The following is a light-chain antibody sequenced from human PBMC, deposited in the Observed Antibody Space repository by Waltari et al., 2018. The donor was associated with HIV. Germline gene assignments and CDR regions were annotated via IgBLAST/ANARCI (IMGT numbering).Light chain of an antibody. CDR1: PTVSSTSNHKNY. Sequence: IVMTLAPDSLAVPLGQTATINCKSSPTVSSTSNHKNYLAWYQQKPGQPPMLLIYWASTRESGVPDRFSGSGSGTDFTLTITSLQAEDVAVYYCQQYYTTPLTFGGGTKVEIK. CDR3: QQYYTTPLT. CDR2: WAS. J-gene: IGKJ4*01. V-gene: IGKV4-1*01.